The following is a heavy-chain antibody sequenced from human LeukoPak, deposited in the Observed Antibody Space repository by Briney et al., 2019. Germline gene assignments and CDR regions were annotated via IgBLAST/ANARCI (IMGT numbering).Heavy chain of an antibody. Sequence: ERSLRLSCAASGFTFSSNGMHWVRQAPGKGLEWVVVISYDGSNKYYADSVKGRFTISRDNSKNTLYLQMNSLRAEDTALYYCAKVSFGAADLWGQGTLVTVSS. D-gene: IGHD6-13*01. V-gene: IGHV3-30*18. J-gene: IGHJ4*02. CDR3: AKVSFGAADL. CDR1: GFTFSSNG. CDR2: ISYDGSNK.